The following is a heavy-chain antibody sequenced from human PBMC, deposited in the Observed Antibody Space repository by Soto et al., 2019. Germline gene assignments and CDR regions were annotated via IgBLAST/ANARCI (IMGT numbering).Heavy chain of an antibody. CDR1: GLTFGRLA. Sequence: LGGSLRLSCVASGLTFGRLAMHWVRQAPGKGQEWVALVSNDVISKYHADSVKGRFTISRDNSQNMFYLQMNSLRAEDTALYYCARERGGGYDAFDIWGQVTTVTVSS. J-gene: IGHJ3*02. V-gene: IGHV3-30-3*01. D-gene: IGHD3-16*01. CDR2: VSNDVISK. CDR3: ARERGGGYDAFDI.